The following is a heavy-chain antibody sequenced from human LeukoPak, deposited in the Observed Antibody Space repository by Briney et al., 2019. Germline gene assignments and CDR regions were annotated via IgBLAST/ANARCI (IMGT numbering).Heavy chain of an antibody. CDR2: IYYSGST. V-gene: IGHV4-59*12. D-gene: IGHD2-15*01. CDR1: GGSISSYY. Sequence: SETLSLTCTVSGGSISSYYWSWLRQPPGKGLEWIGYIYYSGSTNYNPSLKSRVTISVDTSKNQFSLKLSSVTAADTAVYYCAGNCSGGSCYVSLGLDPWGQGTLVTVSS. CDR3: AGNCSGGSCYVSLGLDP. J-gene: IGHJ5*02.